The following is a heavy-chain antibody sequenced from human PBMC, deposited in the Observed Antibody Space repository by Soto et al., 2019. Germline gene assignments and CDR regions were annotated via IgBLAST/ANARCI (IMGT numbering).Heavy chain of an antibody. CDR1: GGTFSSYT. CDR3: AREGVATISGDYYYYYMDV. J-gene: IGHJ6*03. Sequence: SVKVSCKASGGTFSSYTISWVRQAPGQGLEWMGRIIPILGIANYAQKFQGRVTITADKSTSTAYMELSSLRSEDMAVYYCAREGVATISGDYYYYYMDVWGKGTTVTVSS. V-gene: IGHV1-69*04. CDR2: IIPILGIA. D-gene: IGHD5-12*01.